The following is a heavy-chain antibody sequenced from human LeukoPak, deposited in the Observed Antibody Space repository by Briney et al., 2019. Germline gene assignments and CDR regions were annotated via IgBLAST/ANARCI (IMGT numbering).Heavy chain of an antibody. CDR2: ITTSGSTI. CDR3: ARSNSYGYVRTMDV. CDR1: GFTFSNYA. J-gene: IGHJ6*02. D-gene: IGHD5-18*01. Sequence: GGSLRLSCAASGFTFSNYAMSWVRQAPGKGLEWVSYITTSGSTIYYIDSVKGRFTISRDNAKNSLYLQMNSLRAEDTAVYYCARSNSYGYVRTMDVWGQGTTVTVSS. V-gene: IGHV3-11*01.